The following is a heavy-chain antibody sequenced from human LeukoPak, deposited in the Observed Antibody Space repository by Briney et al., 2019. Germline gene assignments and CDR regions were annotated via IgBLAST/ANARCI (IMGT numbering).Heavy chain of an antibody. J-gene: IGHJ4*02. CDR3: ASREGAIYSYGYRPPNY. Sequence: VASVKVSRKASGGTFSSYAISWVRQAPGQGLEWMGGIIPIFGTANYAQKFQGRVTITADESTSTAYMELSSLRSEDTAVYYCASREGAIYSYGYRPPNYWGQGTLVTVSS. CDR1: GGTFSSYA. D-gene: IGHD5-18*01. CDR2: IIPIFGTA. V-gene: IGHV1-69*01.